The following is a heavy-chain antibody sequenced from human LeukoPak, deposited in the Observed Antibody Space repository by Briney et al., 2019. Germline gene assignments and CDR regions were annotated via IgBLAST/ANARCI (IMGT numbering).Heavy chain of an antibody. CDR3: ARTPNYYDILTGDAFDI. J-gene: IGHJ3*02. V-gene: IGHV3-72*01. Sequence: GGSLRLSCAASGFTFSDHYMDWVRQAPGKGLEWVGRTRNKANSYTTEYAASVKGRFTISRDDSKNSLYLQMNSLKTEDTAVYYCARTPNYYDILTGDAFDIWGQGTMVTVSS. CDR2: TRNKANSYTT. CDR1: GFTFSDHY. D-gene: IGHD3-9*01.